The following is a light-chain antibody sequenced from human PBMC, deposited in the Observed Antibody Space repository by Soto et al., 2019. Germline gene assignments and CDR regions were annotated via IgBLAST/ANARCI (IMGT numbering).Light chain of an antibody. CDR2: DNN. J-gene: IGLJ2*01. CDR3: GTWDSSVSDGGVV. V-gene: IGLV1-51*01. Sequence: QSVLTQPPSVSAAPGQKVTISCSGSRSNIGNNYVSWYQQLPGTAPKLLIYDNNKRPSGIPDRFSGSKSGTSATLDITGLQTGDEADYYCGTWDSSVSDGGVVFGGGTKVTVL. CDR1: RSNIGNNY.